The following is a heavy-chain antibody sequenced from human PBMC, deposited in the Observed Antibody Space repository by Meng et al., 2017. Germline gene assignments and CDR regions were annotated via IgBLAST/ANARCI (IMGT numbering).Heavy chain of an antibody. D-gene: IGHD3-22*01. V-gene: IGHV3-7*01. CDR3: ARDSFRITMIVVVITGPDY. CDR2: IKQDGSEK. CDR1: GFTFSSYW. Sequence: GGSLRLSCAASGFTFSSYWMSWVRQAPGKGLEWVANIKQDGSEKYYVDSVKGRFTISRDNAKNSLYLQMNSLRAEDTAVYYCARDSFRITMIVVVITGPDYWGQGTLVTVSS. J-gene: IGHJ4*02.